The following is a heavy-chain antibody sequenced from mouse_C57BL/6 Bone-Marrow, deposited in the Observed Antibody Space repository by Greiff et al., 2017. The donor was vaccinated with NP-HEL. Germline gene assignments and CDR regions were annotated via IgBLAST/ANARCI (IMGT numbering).Heavy chain of an antibody. CDR1: GYSITSGYY. Sequence: EVQLQESGPGLVKPSQSLSLTCSVTGYSITSGYYWNWIRQFPGNKLEWMGYISYDGSNNYNPSLKNRISITRDTSKNQFFLKLNSVTTEDTATYYCAETGFFDYWGQGTTLTVSS. J-gene: IGHJ2*01. V-gene: IGHV3-6*01. CDR2: ISYDGSN. CDR3: AETGFFDY. D-gene: IGHD4-1*01.